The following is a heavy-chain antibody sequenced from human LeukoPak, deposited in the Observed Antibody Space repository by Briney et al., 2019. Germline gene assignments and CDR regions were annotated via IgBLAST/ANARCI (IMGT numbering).Heavy chain of an antibody. CDR1: GFTFSDYY. CDR2: SSTSSSYT. CDR3: ARDTIFGVVYYFDY. J-gene: IGHJ4*02. D-gene: IGHD3-3*01. Sequence: GALRLSCAASGFTFSDYYMSWIRQAPGKGLEWVTYSSTSSSYTNYADSVRGRFTISRDNAQNSLYQQMSRLRAEDTAVYYCARDTIFGVVYYFDYWGQGTLVTVSS. V-gene: IGHV3-11*06.